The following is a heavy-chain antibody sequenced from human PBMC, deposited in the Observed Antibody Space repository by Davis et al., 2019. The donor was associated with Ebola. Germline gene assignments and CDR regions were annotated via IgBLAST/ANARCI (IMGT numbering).Heavy chain of an antibody. V-gene: IGHV6-1*01. J-gene: IGHJ4*02. CDR3: ARGWLRTGFDY. CDR2: TYCKSKWYN. Sequence: HSQTLSLTCVISGDSVPSGGWNWIRQSPSRGLEWLGRTYCKSKWYNDYAVSVKSRITINPDTSKNQFSLHLNSVTPEDTAVYYCARGWLRTGFDYWGQGTLVTAPQ. D-gene: IGHD3/OR15-3a*01. CDR1: GDSVPSGG.